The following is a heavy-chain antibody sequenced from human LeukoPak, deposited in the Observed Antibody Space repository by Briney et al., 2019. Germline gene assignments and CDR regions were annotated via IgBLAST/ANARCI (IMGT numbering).Heavy chain of an antibody. V-gene: IGHV4-34*01. CDR3: ATEMATAIDY. J-gene: IGHJ4*02. Sequence: TSETLSLTCAVYGGSFSGYYWSWIRQPPGKGLEWIGEINHSGSTNYNPSLKSRVTISVDTSKNQFSLKLSSVTAADTAVYYCATEMATAIDYWGQGTLVTVSS. CDR1: GGSFSGYY. CDR2: INHSGST. D-gene: IGHD5-24*01.